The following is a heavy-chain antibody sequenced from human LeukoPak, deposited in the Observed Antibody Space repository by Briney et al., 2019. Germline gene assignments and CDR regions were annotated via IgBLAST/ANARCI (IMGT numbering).Heavy chain of an antibody. J-gene: IGHJ4*02. Sequence: PGGSLRLSCAASGFTFSSYWMSWVRQAPGKGLEWVANIKQDGSEKYYVDSVKGRFTISRDNAKNSLYLQMNSLRAGDTAVYYCARLGAKTDSSGYYFDYWGQGTLVTVSS. CDR2: IKQDGSEK. CDR3: ARLGAKTDSSGYYFDY. D-gene: IGHD3-22*01. CDR1: GFTFSSYW. V-gene: IGHV3-7*04.